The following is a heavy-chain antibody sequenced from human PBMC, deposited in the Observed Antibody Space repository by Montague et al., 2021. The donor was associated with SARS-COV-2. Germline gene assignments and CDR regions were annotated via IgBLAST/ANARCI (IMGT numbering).Heavy chain of an antibody. CDR1: GASFSGNY. CDR2: INHYGST. V-gene: IGHV4-34*01. Sequence: SETLSLTCAVYGASFSGNYWSWIRQPPGKRLEWIGEINHYGSTNYNPSLKSRVTMSVDTSKNQFSLKLSSVTAADTAVYYCARGLPVTTLFYYFGMDVWGQGTTVTVSS. J-gene: IGHJ6*02. CDR3: ARGLPVTTLFYYFGMDV. D-gene: IGHD4-11*01.